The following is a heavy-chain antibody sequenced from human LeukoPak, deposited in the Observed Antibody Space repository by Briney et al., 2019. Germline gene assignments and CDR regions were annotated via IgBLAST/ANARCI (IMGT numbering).Heavy chain of an antibody. CDR2: LWADGSNR. V-gene: IGHV3-33*01. Sequence: PGTSLRLSCAASGFAFSGYAMHWVRPTPGKGLGWVAFLWADGSNRHYADSVKGRFTISRDNTKNTVHLQMDSLRVEDTAIYYCAADPHQSGFVFTIWGQGTMVTVSS. CDR1: GFAFSGYA. D-gene: IGHD3-22*01. CDR3: AADPHQSGFVFTI. J-gene: IGHJ3*02.